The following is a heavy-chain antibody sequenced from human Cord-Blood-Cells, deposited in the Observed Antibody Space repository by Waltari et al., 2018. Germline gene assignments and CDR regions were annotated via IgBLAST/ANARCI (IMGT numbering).Heavy chain of an antibody. D-gene: IGHD2-2*01. CDR2: INKSRST. J-gene: IGHJ5*02. CDR1: GGSFSGYY. CDR3: ARAEPAIVVVPAASAVAGTRWVDP. V-gene: IGHV4-34*01. Sequence: QVQLQQWGAGLLKPSETLSLTCAVYGGSFSGYYWSWIRQPPGKGLEWLGEINKSRSTPSNPSLKSRVTVSVDSSKNQFSLKLSSVTAADTAVYYFARAEPAIVVVPAASAVAGTRWVDPWGQGTLVTVSS.